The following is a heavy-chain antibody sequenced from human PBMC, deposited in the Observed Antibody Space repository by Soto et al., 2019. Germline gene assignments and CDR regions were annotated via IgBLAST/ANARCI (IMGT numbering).Heavy chain of an antibody. CDR1: GYTFTSYG. V-gene: IGHV1-18*01. D-gene: IGHD3-22*01. CDR3: ARDFGSSGYRPGDDAFAI. CDR2: ISAYNGNT. Sequence: QVQLVQSGAEVKKPGASVKVSCKASGYTFTSYGISWVRQAPGQGLEWMGWISAYNGNTNYAQKLQGRVTMTTDTSTSTAYMEMRSLRSDDTAVYYCARDFGSSGYRPGDDAFAIWGQGTMVTVSS. J-gene: IGHJ3*02.